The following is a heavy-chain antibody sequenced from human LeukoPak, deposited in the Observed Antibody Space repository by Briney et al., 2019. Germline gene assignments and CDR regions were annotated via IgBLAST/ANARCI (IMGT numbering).Heavy chain of an antibody. Sequence: SETLSLTCTVPGGSISSHYWSWIRQPPGKGLEWIGYIYYSGSTNYNPSLKSRVTISVDTSKNQFSLKLSSVTAADTAVYYCARDGISGSYRNWFDPWGQGTLVSVSS. CDR2: IYYSGST. J-gene: IGHJ5*02. V-gene: IGHV4-59*11. CDR1: GGSISSHY. CDR3: ARDGISGSYRNWFDP. D-gene: IGHD3-16*02.